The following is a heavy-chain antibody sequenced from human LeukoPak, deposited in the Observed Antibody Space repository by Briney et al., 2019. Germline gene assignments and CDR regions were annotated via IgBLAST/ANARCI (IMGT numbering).Heavy chain of an antibody. J-gene: IGHJ4*02. D-gene: IGHD3-22*01. Sequence: ASVKVSCKASGYTFTSYGISWVRQAPGQGLEWMGWISAYNGNTNYAQKLQGRVIMTTDTSTSTAYMELRSLRSDGTAVYYCARDPSSYDSSGSLDYWGQGTLVTVSS. V-gene: IGHV1-18*01. CDR3: ARDPSSYDSSGSLDY. CDR2: ISAYNGNT. CDR1: GYTFTSYG.